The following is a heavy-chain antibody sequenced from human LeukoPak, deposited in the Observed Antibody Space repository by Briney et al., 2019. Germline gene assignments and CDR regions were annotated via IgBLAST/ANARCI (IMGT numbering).Heavy chain of an antibody. V-gene: IGHV1-69*05. CDR3: ARDLPPGTFDY. CDR2: IIPIFGTA. Sequence: SVKVSCKASGGTFSSYAISWVRQAPGQGLEWMGGIIPIFGTANYAQKFQGRVTMTRDMSTSTVYMELSSLRSEDTAVYYCARDLPPGTFDYWGQGTLVTVSS. J-gene: IGHJ4*02. CDR1: GGTFSSYA.